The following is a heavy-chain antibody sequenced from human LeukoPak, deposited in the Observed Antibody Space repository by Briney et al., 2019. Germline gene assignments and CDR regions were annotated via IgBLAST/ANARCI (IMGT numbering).Heavy chain of an antibody. CDR3: ARETATTPVGYYGLDV. J-gene: IGHJ6*02. CDR1: GFTFSSYS. Sequence: GGSLRLSCAASGFTFSSYSMNWVRQAPGKGLEWVSYIDKSGGYIYYADSVRGRFTISRDNAQNSVDLQMNSLRDEDTAVYYCARETATTPVGYYGLDVWGQGTTVTVSS. D-gene: IGHD1-26*01. V-gene: IGHV3-21*01. CDR2: IDKSGGYI.